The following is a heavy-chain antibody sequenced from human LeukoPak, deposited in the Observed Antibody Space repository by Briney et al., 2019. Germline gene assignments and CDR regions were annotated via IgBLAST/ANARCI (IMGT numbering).Heavy chain of an antibody. CDR1: GFALSSHW. J-gene: IGHJ6*02. Sequence: GGSLRLSCAASGFALSSHWMTWVRQVPGRGPEWVANMNRDGSETYYLDSVKGRFTISKDNAKNSLYLQMNSLRAEDTALYHCARNNGMDVWGQGTTVIVSS. CDR2: MNRDGSET. V-gene: IGHV3-7*03. CDR3: ARNNGMDV.